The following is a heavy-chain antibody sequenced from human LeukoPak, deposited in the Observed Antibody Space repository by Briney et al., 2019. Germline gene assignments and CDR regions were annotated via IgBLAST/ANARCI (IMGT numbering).Heavy chain of an antibody. CDR1: GFTFSSYW. J-gene: IGHJ4*02. D-gene: IGHD2-2*01. CDR3: ASDSVPFSAMPLGY. CDR2: INSDGSTT. Sequence: GGSLRLSCAASGFTFSSYWMHWVRQAPGKGLGWVSRINSDGSTTNYADSVKGRFTISRDNAKNTLYLQMNSLRAEDTAVYYCASDSVPFSAMPLGYWGQGTLVTVSS. V-gene: IGHV3-74*01.